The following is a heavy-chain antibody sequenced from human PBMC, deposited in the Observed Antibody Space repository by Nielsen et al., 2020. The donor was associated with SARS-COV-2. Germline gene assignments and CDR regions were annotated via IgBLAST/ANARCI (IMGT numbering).Heavy chain of an antibody. CDR2: IGAGGDNI. V-gene: IGHV3-21*01. J-gene: IGHJ4*02. D-gene: IGHD6-19*01. CDR1: GFTFSRHT. Sequence: GGSLRLSCAASGFTFSRHTMNWVRQAPGKGLEWVSIIGAGGDNIYYADSVKGRFTISRDNAKNSLYLQMNSLRAEDTAVYYCARAGLFSSGSYFDYWGQGTLVTVSS. CDR3: ARAGLFSSGSYFDY.